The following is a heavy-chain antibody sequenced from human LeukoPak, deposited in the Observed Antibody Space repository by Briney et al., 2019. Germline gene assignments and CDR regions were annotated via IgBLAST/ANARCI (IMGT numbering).Heavy chain of an antibody. CDR1: GFSFSSYN. V-gene: IGHV3-48*02. CDR2: ISSSSNTI. Sequence: GGSLRLSCAASGFSFSSYNMNWVRQAPGKGLEWVSYISSSSNTIYYADSVKGRFTISRDNANNSLYLQMNSLRDEDTAVYYCARNRWFGEFLFGYWGQGTLVTVSS. J-gene: IGHJ4*02. CDR3: ARNRWFGEFLFGY. D-gene: IGHD3-10*01.